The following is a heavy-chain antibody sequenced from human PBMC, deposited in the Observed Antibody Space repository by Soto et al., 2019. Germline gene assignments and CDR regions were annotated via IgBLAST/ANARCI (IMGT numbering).Heavy chain of an antibody. J-gene: IGHJ6*03. V-gene: IGHV1-8*01. Sequence: QVQLVQSGAEVKKPGASVKVSCKASGYTFTSYDINWVRQATGQGLEWMGWMNPNSGNTGYAQKFQGRVTMTRNTSIRTAYMELSSLRSEDMDVYYCARAINYDFWSGYYTWEQYYYYYMGVWGKGTTVTVSS. CDR3: ARAINYDFWSGYYTWEQYYYYYMGV. CDR2: MNPNSGNT. D-gene: IGHD3-3*01. CDR1: GYTFTSYD.